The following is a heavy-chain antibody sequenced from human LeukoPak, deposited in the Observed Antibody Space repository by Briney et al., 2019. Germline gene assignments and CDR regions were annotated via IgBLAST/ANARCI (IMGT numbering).Heavy chain of an antibody. J-gene: IGHJ4*02. Sequence: ASVKVSCKVSGYTLTELSMHWVRQAPGKGLEWMGGFDPEDGETIYAQKFQGRVTMTEDTSTDTAYMELSSLRSEDTAVYYCATGVDSPYFWGYWGQGTLVTVSS. D-gene: IGHD3-16*01. CDR1: GYTLTELS. CDR2: FDPEDGET. V-gene: IGHV1-24*01. CDR3: ATGVDSPYFWGY.